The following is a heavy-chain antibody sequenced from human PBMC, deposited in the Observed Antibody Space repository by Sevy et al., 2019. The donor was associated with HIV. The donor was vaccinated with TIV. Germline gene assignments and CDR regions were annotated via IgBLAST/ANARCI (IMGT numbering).Heavy chain of an antibody. CDR2: ISSSSSYV. J-gene: IGHJ3*02. Sequence: GGSLRLSCAASGFTFSSYSMNWVRQAPGKGLEWVSSISSSSSYVYYADSVKGRFTISRDNAKNSLYLQMNSLRAEDTAVYYCARGQTYDFWSGYPDAFDIWGQGTMVTVSS. CDR3: ARGQTYDFWSGYPDAFDI. V-gene: IGHV3-21*01. CDR1: GFTFSSYS. D-gene: IGHD3-3*01.